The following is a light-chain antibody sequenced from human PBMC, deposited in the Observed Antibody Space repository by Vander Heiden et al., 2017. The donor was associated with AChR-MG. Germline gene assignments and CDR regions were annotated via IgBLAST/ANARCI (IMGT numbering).Light chain of an antibody. CDR3: QVWDNSRDHPV. V-gene: IGLV3-21*02. Sequence: SSVRPQAPPVPVAPGQTATISSGGNNIASKSVHWYQEKPGQAPVLVGYDDGDRPSGIPERFSGSNSGSTATLVSSRVEAGDEAEYYCQVWDNSRDHPVFGGGTKLTVL. CDR2: DDG. J-gene: IGLJ3*02. CDR1: NIASKS.